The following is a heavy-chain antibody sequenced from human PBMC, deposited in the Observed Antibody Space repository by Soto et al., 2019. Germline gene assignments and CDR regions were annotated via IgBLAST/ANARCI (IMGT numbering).Heavy chain of an antibody. Sequence: SVKVSCKASRVAFSKFIVTWVRQAPGLGLEWVGGIIPIFGTANYAQKFQGRVTITADESTSTSYVEVNNLRSEDTAVYYCAKVRYSSPMGYYYGMDVWGPGTTVTVSS. CDR1: RVAFSKFI. CDR2: IIPIFGTA. D-gene: IGHD2-2*01. J-gene: IGHJ6*02. CDR3: AKVRYSSPMGYYYGMDV. V-gene: IGHV1-69*13.